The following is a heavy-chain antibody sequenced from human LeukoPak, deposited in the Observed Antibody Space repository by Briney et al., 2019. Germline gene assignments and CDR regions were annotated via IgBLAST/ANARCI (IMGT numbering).Heavy chain of an antibody. V-gene: IGHV3-64*04. D-gene: IGHD2-15*01. Sequence: GGSLRLSCSASGFIISDYAMHWVRQAPGKGLEYLSAISANGGSTYYADSVRGRFTISRDNGKNSLYLQMNSLRPEDTAVYYCAREAAPVVAAQPDAVDIWGLGTMVTVSS. J-gene: IGHJ3*02. CDR2: ISANGGST. CDR1: GFIISDYA. CDR3: AREAAPVVAAQPDAVDI.